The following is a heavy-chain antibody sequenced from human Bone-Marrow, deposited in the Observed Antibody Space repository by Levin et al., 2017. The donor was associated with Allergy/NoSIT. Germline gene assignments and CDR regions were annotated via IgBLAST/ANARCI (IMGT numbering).Heavy chain of an antibody. D-gene: IGHD6-13*01. Sequence: GGSLRLSCAASGFTFSNYAMSWVRQAPGKGLEWVSALSDSGSSTYYADSLKGRSTISRDNSKNTLYLQMSSLRAEDTALYYCAKAVRYSSTWYWYFDLWGRGTLVTVSS. CDR1: GFTFSNYA. J-gene: IGHJ2*01. CDR2: LSDSGSST. V-gene: IGHV3-23*01. CDR3: AKAVRYSSTWYWYFDL.